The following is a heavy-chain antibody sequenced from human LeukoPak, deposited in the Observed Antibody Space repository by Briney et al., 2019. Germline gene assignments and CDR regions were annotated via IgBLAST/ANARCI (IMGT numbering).Heavy chain of an antibody. CDR2: ISGSGGST. Sequence: SCKASGYTFSSYAMSWVRQAPGKGLEWVSAISGSGGSTYYADSVKGRFTISRDNSKNTLYLQMNSLRAEDTAVYYCANSYRDYWGQGTLVTVSS. CDR3: ANSYRDY. D-gene: IGHD1-14*01. J-gene: IGHJ4*02. V-gene: IGHV3-23*01. CDR1: GYTFSSYA.